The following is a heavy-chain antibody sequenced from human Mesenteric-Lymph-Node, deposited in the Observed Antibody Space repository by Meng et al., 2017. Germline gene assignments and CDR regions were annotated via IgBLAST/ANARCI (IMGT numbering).Heavy chain of an antibody. CDR1: GYSISSGYY. V-gene: IGHV4-38-2*01. Sequence: GSLRLSCAVSGYSISSGYYWGWIRQPPGKGLEWIGSIYYSGSTYYNPSLKSRVTISVDTSKNQFSLKLSSVTAADTAVYYCARGSLYYYDSSGYFDGYFYWGQGTLVTVSS. J-gene: IGHJ4*02. CDR2: IYYSGST. CDR3: ARGSLYYYDSSGYFDGYFY. D-gene: IGHD3-22*01.